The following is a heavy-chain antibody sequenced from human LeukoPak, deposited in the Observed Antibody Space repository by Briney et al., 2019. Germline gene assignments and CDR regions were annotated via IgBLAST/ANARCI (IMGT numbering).Heavy chain of an antibody. CDR2: IKQDGSEK. D-gene: IGHD2-15*01. Sequence: GGSLRLSCAASGFTSSSHWMSWVRQAPAKGLEWVANIKQDGSEKYYVDSVKGRFTISRDNAKNSLYLQMNNVRAEDTAVYYCARYSYKHDCWGQGTLVTVSS. J-gene: IGHJ4*02. V-gene: IGHV3-7*01. CDR3: ARYSYKHDC. CDR1: GFTSSSHW.